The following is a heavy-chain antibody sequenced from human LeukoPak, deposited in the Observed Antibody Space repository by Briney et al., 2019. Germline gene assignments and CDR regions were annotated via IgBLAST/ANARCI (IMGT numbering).Heavy chain of an antibody. CDR3: ARGTTPVVNSFDY. CDR1: GGSFIGYY. J-gene: IGHJ4*02. Sequence: ETLSLTCAVYGGSFIGYYWSWIRQPPGKGLEWIGEINHSGSTNYNPSLKSRVTISVDTSKNQFSLKLSSVTAADTAVYYCARGTTPVVNSFDYWGQGTLVTVSS. D-gene: IGHD5-18*01. V-gene: IGHV4-34*01. CDR2: INHSGST.